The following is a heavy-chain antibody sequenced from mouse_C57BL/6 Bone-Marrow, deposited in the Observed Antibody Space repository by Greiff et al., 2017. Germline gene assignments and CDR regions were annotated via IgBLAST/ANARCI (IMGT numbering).Heavy chain of an antibody. CDR3: ARQSTGAMDY. Sequence: EVKLVESGGGLVQPGGSLKLSCAASGFTFSDYGMAWVRQAPRKGPEWVAFISNLAYSIYYAATVTGRFTISRENAKNTLYLEMSSLRSEDTAMYYCARQSTGAMDYWGQGTSVTVSS. J-gene: IGHJ4*01. D-gene: IGHD1-1*01. CDR2: ISNLAYSI. V-gene: IGHV5-15*01. CDR1: GFTFSDYG.